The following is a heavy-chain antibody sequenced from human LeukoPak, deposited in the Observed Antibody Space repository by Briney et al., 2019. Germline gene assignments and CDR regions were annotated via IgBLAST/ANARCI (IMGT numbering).Heavy chain of an antibody. Sequence: ASVKVSCKASGYSFTGFYIHWVRQAPGQGLEWMAWINPQTGATNYAQKFKGRITPTRDLSITTAYMEVTTLRSDATAVYYSARGGDDSGLYFAYWGQGTLVTVSS. D-gene: IGHD3-22*01. V-gene: IGHV1-2*02. CDR2: INPQTGAT. J-gene: IGHJ4*02. CDR3: ARGGDDSGLYFAY. CDR1: GYSFTGFY.